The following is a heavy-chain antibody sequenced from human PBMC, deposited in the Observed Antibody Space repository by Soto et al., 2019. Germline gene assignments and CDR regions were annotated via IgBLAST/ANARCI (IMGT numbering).Heavy chain of an antibody. Sequence: PGGSLRLSCAASGFTFDDYTMHWVRQAPGKGLEWVSLISWDGGSTYYADSVKGRFTISRDNSKNSLYLQMNSLRTEDTALYYWAKDLATEGSFDIWGQGTMVTRSS. D-gene: IGHD5-12*01. CDR1: GFTFDDYT. CDR3: AKDLATEGSFDI. J-gene: IGHJ3*02. V-gene: IGHV3-43*01. CDR2: ISWDGGST.